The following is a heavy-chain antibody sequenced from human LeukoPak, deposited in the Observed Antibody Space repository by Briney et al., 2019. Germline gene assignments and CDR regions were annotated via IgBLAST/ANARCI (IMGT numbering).Heavy chain of an antibody. Sequence: PSETLSLTCTVSGGSISSYYWSWIRQPPGKGLEWIGYIYYSGSTNYNPSLKSRATISVDTSKNQFSLKLSSVTAADTAVYYCAREYSSGWLDYWGQGTLVTVSS. CDR2: IYYSGST. CDR1: GGSISSYY. D-gene: IGHD6-19*01. CDR3: AREYSSGWLDY. J-gene: IGHJ4*02. V-gene: IGHV4-59*01.